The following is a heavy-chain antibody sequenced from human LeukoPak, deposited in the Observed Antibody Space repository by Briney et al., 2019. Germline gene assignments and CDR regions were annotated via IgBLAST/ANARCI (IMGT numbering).Heavy chain of an antibody. V-gene: IGHV4-61*01. CDR2: IYYSGST. CDR3: ASYARTYYYDSSGSTGFDP. Sequence: PSETLSLTCTVSGGPVSSGSYYWSWIRQPPGKGLEWIGYIYYSGSTNYNPSLKSRVTISVDTSKNQFSLKLSSVTAADTAVYYCASYARTYYYDSSGSTGFDPWGQGTLVTVSS. CDR1: GGPVSSGSYY. J-gene: IGHJ5*02. D-gene: IGHD3-22*01.